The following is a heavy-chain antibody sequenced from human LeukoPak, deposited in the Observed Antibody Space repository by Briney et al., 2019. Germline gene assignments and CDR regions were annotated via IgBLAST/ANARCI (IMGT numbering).Heavy chain of an antibody. V-gene: IGHV4-59*02. CDR1: GGSVTDYY. D-gene: IGHD7-27*01. J-gene: IGHJ4*02. CDR2: IYYTGT. CDR3: ASRKLGNDY. Sequence: SETLSLTCTVSGGSVTDYYWSWIRQSPGKGLEWIGYIYYTGTSYNPSLKSRLTISADTSKNQFSLKLISVTAADTAVYYCASRKLGNDYWGQGTLVTVSS.